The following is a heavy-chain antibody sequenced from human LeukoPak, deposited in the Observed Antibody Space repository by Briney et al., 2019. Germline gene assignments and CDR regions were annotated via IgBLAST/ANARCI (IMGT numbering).Heavy chain of an antibody. CDR3: ARGTDIVVVPAAIFLY. CDR2: INPSGGST. Sequence: ASVKVSCKASGYTFTSYYMHWVRQAPGQGLEWMGIINPSGGSTSYAQKFQGRVTMTRDMSTSTVYMELSSLRSEDTAVYYCARGTDIVVVPAAIFLYWGQGTLVTVSP. CDR1: GYTFTSYY. J-gene: IGHJ4*02. D-gene: IGHD2-2*02. V-gene: IGHV1-46*01.